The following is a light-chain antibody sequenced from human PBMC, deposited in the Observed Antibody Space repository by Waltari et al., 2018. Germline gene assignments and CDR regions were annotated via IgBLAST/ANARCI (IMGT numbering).Light chain of an antibody. CDR1: ESISSY. CDR2: AIS. V-gene: IGKV1-39*01. Sequence: QLTQYPSFLSASVVHSVTITCRASESISSYLHWYQQKPGKTPDLLIYAISNLQSGVPSRFSGSASRADFTLTISSLQPEDFATYYCQQSYSPPYTFGQGTKLEIK. CDR3: QQSYSPPYT. J-gene: IGKJ2*01.